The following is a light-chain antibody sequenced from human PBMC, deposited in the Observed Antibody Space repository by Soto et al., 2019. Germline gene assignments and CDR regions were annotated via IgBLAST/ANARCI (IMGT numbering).Light chain of an antibody. CDR3: QQYGRSRT. V-gene: IGKV3-20*01. Sequence: EVVLTQSPGTLSLSPGERATLSCRASQSLSDSYLAWYQHKPGQAPRLLIYGASNRATGIPDRFSGSESGTDFTLTISRLEPEDFAVYYCQQYGRSRTFGQGTKVDIK. J-gene: IGKJ1*01. CDR1: QSLSDSY. CDR2: GAS.